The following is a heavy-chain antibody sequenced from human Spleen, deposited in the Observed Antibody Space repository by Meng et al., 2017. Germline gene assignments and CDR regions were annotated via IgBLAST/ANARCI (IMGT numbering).Heavy chain of an antibody. CDR2: IYSGGNT. CDR3: EPPIPIPVAVGY. Sequence: GESLKISCAASGFTVSHNYMSWVRQAPGKGLEWVSVIYSGGNTYYADSVKGRFTISRDNSKNTLYLQMNNLRAADTAVYYCEPPIPIPVAVGYWGQGTLVTVSS. CDR1: GFTVSHNY. V-gene: IGHV3-53*01. D-gene: IGHD6-19*01. J-gene: IGHJ4*02.